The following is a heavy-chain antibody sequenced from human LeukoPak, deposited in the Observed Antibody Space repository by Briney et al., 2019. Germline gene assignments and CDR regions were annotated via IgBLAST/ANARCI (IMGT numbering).Heavy chain of an antibody. J-gene: IGHJ4*02. Sequence: PGGSLRLSCAASGFTFSNHGMNWVRQAPGKGLEWVSGISPSGDITYYADSVKGRFTISRDNSKNTLYLQMNSLRAEDTAVYYCAKGVVGATPFDYWGQGSLVTVSS. CDR2: ISPSGDIT. D-gene: IGHD1-26*01. CDR3: AKGVVGATPFDY. CDR1: GFTFSNHG. V-gene: IGHV3-23*01.